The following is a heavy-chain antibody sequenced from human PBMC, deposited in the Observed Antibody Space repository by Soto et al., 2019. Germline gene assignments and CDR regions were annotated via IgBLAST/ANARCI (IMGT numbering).Heavy chain of an antibody. V-gene: IGHV3-21*02. CDR2: ISTSGGYK. J-gene: IGHJ6*02. CDR1: GFNFNTYS. D-gene: IGHD5-12*01. CDR3: AGERYALPGARDAMDV. Sequence: EVRLVESGGGLVKPGGSLRVSCAASGFNFNTYSMNWVRQAPGKGLEWVSFISTSGGYKYYADSVRGRFTISRDNAKKSVYLEMNSLTADDTAVYYCAGERYALPGARDAMDVWVQGTTVTVSS.